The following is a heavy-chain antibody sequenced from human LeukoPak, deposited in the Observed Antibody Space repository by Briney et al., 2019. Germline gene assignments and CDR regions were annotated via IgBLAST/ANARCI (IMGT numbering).Heavy chain of an antibody. D-gene: IGHD3-22*01. CDR3: ASSDSSGYYPQDFQH. CDR1: GGSFSGYY. J-gene: IGHJ1*01. V-gene: IGHV4-34*01. Sequence: PSETLSLTCAVYGGSFSGYYWSWIRQPPWKGLEWIGEINHSGSTNYNPSLKSRVTISVDTSKNQFSLKLSSVTAADTAVYYCASSDSSGYYPQDFQHWGQGTLVTVSS. CDR2: INHSGST.